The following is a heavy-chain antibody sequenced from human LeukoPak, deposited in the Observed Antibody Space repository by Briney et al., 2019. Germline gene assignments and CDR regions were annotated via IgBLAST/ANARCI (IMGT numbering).Heavy chain of an antibody. CDR1: GYSFTSYW. CDR3: ARQTAMGRSGDY. J-gene: IGHJ4*02. D-gene: IGHD5-18*01. V-gene: IGHV5-51*01. Sequence: GESLKISCKASGYSFTSYWIGWVRQMPGKGLEWMGIIDPSDSETRYTPSFQGQVTISVDKSLTTADLQWNSLKASDTAMYYCARQTAMGRSGDYWGQGTLVTVSS. CDR2: IDPSDSET.